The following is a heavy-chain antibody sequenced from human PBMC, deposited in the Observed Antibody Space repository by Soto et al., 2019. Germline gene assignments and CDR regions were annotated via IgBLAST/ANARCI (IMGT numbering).Heavy chain of an antibody. Sequence: GGSLRLSCAASGFTVSSNYMSWVRQAPGKGLEWVSVFYSGGSTYYADSVKGRFTISRDNSKNTLYLQMNSLRAEDTAVYFCARGGIRHLAFDYWGQGTLVTVSS. V-gene: IGHV3-53*01. CDR3: ARGGIRHLAFDY. D-gene: IGHD3-16*01. CDR1: GFTVSSNY. J-gene: IGHJ4*02. CDR2: FYSGGST.